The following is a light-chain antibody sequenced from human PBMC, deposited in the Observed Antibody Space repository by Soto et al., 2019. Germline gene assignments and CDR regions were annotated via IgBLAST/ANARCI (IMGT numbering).Light chain of an antibody. V-gene: IGKV3-20*01. J-gene: IGKJ1*01. CDR2: SAS. CDR3: QQHGYSTT. Sequence: EIVLTQSPGTLSLSPGERATLSCRASESVRNNYLAWYQQKPGQAPRLLIYSASSRATGIPDRFSGSGSGTDFPLTISRQEPEDFAVYYCQQHGYSTTFGQGTKVEIK. CDR1: ESVRNNY.